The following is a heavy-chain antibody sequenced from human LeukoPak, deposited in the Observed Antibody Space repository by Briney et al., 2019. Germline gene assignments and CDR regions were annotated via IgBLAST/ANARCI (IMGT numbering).Heavy chain of an antibody. CDR2: ISSSSSYI. CDR3: ARDLRGSGSYAY. V-gene: IGHV3-21*01. CDR1: GFTFSSYS. Sequence: GGSLRLSCAASGFTFSSYSMNWVRQAPGKGLEWVSSISSSSSYIYYADSVKGRFTISRDNAKNSLYLQMNSLRAEDTAVYYCARDLRGSGSYAYWSQGTLVTVSS. D-gene: IGHD1-26*01. J-gene: IGHJ4*02.